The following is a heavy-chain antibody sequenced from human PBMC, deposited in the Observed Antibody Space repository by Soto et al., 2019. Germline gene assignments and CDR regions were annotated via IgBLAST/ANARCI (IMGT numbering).Heavy chain of an antibody. V-gene: IGHV1-3*01. CDR1: GYTFTSYG. D-gene: IGHD1-26*01. J-gene: IGHJ4*02. Sequence: ASVKVSCKASGYTFTSYGISWVRQAPGQRLEWMGWINAGNGNTKYSQKFQGRVTITRDTSASTAYMELSSLRSEDTAVYYCAREVKLSAWETHFDYWGQGPLVTSPQ. CDR2: INAGNGNT. CDR3: AREVKLSAWETHFDY.